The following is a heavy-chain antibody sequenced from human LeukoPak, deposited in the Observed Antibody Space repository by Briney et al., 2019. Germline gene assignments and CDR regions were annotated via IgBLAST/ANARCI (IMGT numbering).Heavy chain of an antibody. V-gene: IGHV1-2*02. J-gene: IGHJ4*02. CDR3: ARADYDFWSGYYDY. CDR2: INPNSGGT. Sequence: GASVKVSCKASGYTFTGYYMHWVRQAPGQGLEWMGWINPNSGGTNYAQKFQGRVTMTRDTSISTAYMELSRLRSDDTAVYHCARADYDFWSGYYDYWGQGTLVTVSS. CDR1: GYTFTGYY. D-gene: IGHD3-3*01.